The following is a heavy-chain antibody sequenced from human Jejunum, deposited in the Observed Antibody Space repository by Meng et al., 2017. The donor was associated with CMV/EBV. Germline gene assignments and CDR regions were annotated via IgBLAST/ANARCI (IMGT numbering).Heavy chain of an antibody. CDR1: GFIFSDYY. V-gene: IGHV3-11*04. Sequence: SCAASGFIFSDYYMTWIRQAPGKGLEWVSYIGGSGSGIYYTDSVKGRFTISRDNARNSLSLQMGSLRAEDTAVYYCARFDFWSGYCDIWGQGTLVTVSS. J-gene: IGHJ4*02. D-gene: IGHD3-3*01. CDR3: ARFDFWSGYCDI. CDR2: IGGSGSGI.